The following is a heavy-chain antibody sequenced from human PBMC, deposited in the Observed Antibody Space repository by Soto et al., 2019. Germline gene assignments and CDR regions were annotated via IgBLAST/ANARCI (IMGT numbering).Heavy chain of an antibody. V-gene: IGHV3-48*01. CDR2: ISSSSSTI. CDR1: GFTFSSYS. Sequence: GGSLRLSCAASGFTFSSYSMNWVRQAPWKGQEWVSYISSSSSTIYYADSVKGRFTISRDNAKNSLYLQMNRLRAEDTAVYYCARISGSFLIDAFDIWGQGTMVTASS. CDR3: ARISGSFLIDAFDI. J-gene: IGHJ3*02. D-gene: IGHD6-19*01.